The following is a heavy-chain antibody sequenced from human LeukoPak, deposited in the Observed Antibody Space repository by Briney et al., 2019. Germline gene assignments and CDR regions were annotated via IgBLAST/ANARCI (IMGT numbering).Heavy chain of an antibody. Sequence: ASVKVSCKASAYPFTGYYIHWVRQAPGQGLEWMGWINPNSGDTSYAQKIQGRFTMTRDTSISTAYMDLSSLRSDDTAVYYCARSDPQLDLWGQGTLVTVSS. V-gene: IGHV1-2*02. CDR3: ARSDPQLDL. CDR2: INPNSGDT. J-gene: IGHJ5*02. D-gene: IGHD5-18*01. CDR1: AYPFTGYY.